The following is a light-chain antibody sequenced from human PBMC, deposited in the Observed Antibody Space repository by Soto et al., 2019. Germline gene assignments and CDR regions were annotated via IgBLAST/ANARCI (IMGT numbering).Light chain of an antibody. J-gene: IGKJ1*01. CDR3: QQYGSSPRT. CDR1: QSVISSY. Sequence: ETVLTQSPGTLSLSPGERATLSCRASQSVISSYLAWYQQKPGQAPRLLFYGTSTRATGIPDRFSGSGSGTDFTLTISRLEPEDFAVYYCQQYGSSPRTFGQGTKVEIK. V-gene: IGKV3-20*01. CDR2: GTS.